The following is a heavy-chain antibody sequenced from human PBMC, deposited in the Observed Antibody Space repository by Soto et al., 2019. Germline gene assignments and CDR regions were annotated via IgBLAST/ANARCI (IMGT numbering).Heavy chain of an antibody. CDR1: GYTFTGHY. CDR2: LKSDNGGT. V-gene: IGHV1-2*02. Sequence: QVQLVQSGAEVKPPGASVKVSCKASGYTFTGHYMHWVRQVSGKRLEHLGWLKSDNGGTYYAPKFQGRVTFPRDTSTITAYMELNGLQSDDTAVYFCARDLCPLGSGTACPLYGLDIWGQGTLVTVSS. CDR3: ARDLCPLGSGTACPLYGLDI. J-gene: IGHJ4*02. D-gene: IGHD3-10*01.